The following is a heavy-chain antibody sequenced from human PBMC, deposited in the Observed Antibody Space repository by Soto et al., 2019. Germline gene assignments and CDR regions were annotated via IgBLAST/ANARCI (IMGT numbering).Heavy chain of an antibody. CDR1: GYTFTNYG. Sequence: QVRLVQSGAEVKKPGASVKVSCKASGYTFTNYGISWMRQAPGQGLEWMGWISTYNGNTKYAQKVQGRVARTTDTSTSTAYMDRRSLRSDYTAVYYCARIWYCGGDCYSDVVDIWGQGTMVTVSS. CDR3: ARIWYCGGDCYSDVVDI. J-gene: IGHJ3*02. V-gene: IGHV1-18*04. CDR2: ISTYNGNT. D-gene: IGHD2-21*02.